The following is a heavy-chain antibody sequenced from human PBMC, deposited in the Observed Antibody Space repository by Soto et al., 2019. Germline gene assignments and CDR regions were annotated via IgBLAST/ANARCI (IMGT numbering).Heavy chain of an antibody. D-gene: IGHD5-12*01. CDR3: ARLLRHNYYGMDV. CDR2: NYYSGST. V-gene: IGHV4-39*01. CDR1: GGSISSSSYY. Sequence: SETLSLTCTVSGGSISSSSYYWGWIRQPPGKGLEWIGSNYYSGSTYYNPSLKSRVTISVDTSKNQFSLKLSSVTAADTAVYYCARLLRHNYYGMDVWGQGTTVTVSS. J-gene: IGHJ6*02.